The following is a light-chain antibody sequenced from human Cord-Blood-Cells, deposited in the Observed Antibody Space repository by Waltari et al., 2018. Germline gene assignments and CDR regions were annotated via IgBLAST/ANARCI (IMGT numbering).Light chain of an antibody. CDR3: QQYNNWPPYS. V-gene: IGKV3-15*01. CDR1: QSVSSN. Sequence: EIVMTQSPATLSVAPGERATLACRASQSVSSNSAWYQQKPGQAPRLLIYGASTRATGIPARFSGSGYGTEFTLTISSLQSEDFAVYYCQQYNNWPPYSFGQGTKLEIK. CDR2: GAS. J-gene: IGKJ2*03.